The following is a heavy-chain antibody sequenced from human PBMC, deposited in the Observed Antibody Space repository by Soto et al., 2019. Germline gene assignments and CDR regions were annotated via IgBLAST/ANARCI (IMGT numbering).Heavy chain of an antibody. J-gene: IGHJ4*02. CDR1: GASISSYY. Sequence: PSETLSLTCTVSGASISSYYWTWIRQPPGKGLEWIGYIYYSGGTNYNPSLKSRVTISIDTSKNQFSLKLSSVTAADTAVYYCARDYSGASTFDYWGQGTLVTVSS. D-gene: IGHD6-19*01. CDR2: IYYSGGT. V-gene: IGHV4-59*01. CDR3: ARDYSGASTFDY.